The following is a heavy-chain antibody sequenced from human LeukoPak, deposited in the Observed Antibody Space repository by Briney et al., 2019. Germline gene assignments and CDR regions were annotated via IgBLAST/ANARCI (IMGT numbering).Heavy chain of an antibody. CDR3: TREKDCADGICYED. CDR2: MSPKSGTT. V-gene: IGHV1-8*01. Sequence: GASVKVSCKASGHTFTSHGINWVRQATGLGLEWLGWMSPKSGTTGYAQKFQGRVTMARDTSISTAYMELSSLRFDDTAVYFCTREKDCADGICYEDWGQGTLVTVSS. J-gene: IGHJ4*02. CDR1: GHTFTSHG. D-gene: IGHD2-8*01.